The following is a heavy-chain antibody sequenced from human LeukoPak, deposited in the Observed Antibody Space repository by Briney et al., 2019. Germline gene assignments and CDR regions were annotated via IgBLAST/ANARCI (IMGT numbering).Heavy chain of an antibody. CDR3: ARVSYYYDSRGNRDAFDI. CDR1: GDSISIYY. Sequence: PSQSLSLTCTVSGDSISIYYWSWVRQPAGRGLEWSGRIYTSGSTNYNPSLKTRVSISVETSKTQYSLKLKSVPAADTAVYYCARVSYYYDSRGNRDAFDIWGQGTMVTASS. D-gene: IGHD3-22*01. CDR2: IYTSGST. V-gene: IGHV4-4*07. J-gene: IGHJ3*02.